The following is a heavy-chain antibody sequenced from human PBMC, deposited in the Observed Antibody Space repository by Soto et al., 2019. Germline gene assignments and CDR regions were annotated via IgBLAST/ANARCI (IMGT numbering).Heavy chain of an antibody. V-gene: IGHV1-18*01. CDR3: ARAKGQKVVAATPHYYMGV. D-gene: IGHD2-15*01. CDR2: IGAYNGNT. CDR1: GYTFTCKG. J-gene: IGHJ6*03. Sequence: ASVKVSCKASGYTFTCKGISWARQAPEKGLEWMGWIGAYNGNTNYAQKLQGRATMTTDTSTSTAYMELRSLGSDDTAVYYCARAKGQKVVAATPHYYMGVWGKGTTGTVSS.